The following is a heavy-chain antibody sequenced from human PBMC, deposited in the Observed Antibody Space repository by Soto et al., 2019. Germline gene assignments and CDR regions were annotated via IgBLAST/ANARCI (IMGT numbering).Heavy chain of an antibody. D-gene: IGHD2-15*01. CDR1: GFTFSSYG. CDR3: AKTVGWIVVVAATPDY. V-gene: IGHV3-30*18. CDR2: ISYDGNNE. J-gene: IGHJ4*02. Sequence: QVQLVESGGGVVQPGRSLRLSCAASGFTFSSYGMHWVRQAPDKGLEWLAVISYDGNNEYYADSVKGRFTISRDNSKNTLYLQMNSLRAEDTAVYYCAKTVGWIVVVAATPDYWGQGTLVTVSS.